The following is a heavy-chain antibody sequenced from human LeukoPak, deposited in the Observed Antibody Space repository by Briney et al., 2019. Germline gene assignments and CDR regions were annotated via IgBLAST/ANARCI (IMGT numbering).Heavy chain of an antibody. CDR2: IIPILGIA. D-gene: IGHD3-3*01. CDR1: GGTFSSYT. V-gene: IGHV1-69*04. CDR3: ARDHMAYYDFWSGDYYFDY. Sequence: SVKVSXKASGGTFSSYTISWVRQAPGQGLEWMGRIIPILGIANYAQKFQGRVTINADKSTSTAYMELSSLRSEDTAVYYCARDHMAYYDFWSGDYYFDYWGQGTLVTVSS. J-gene: IGHJ4*02.